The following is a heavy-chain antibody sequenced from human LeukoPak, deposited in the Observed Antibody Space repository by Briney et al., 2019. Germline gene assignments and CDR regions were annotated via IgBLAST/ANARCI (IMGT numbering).Heavy chain of an antibody. Sequence: GESLKISCKGSGYSFTSYWIGWVRQMPGKGLEWMGIIYPGDSDTRYSPSFQGQVTISADKSISTAYLQWSSLKASDTAMYYCARSLWFGELLTDDAFDIWGQGTMVTVSS. CDR3: ARSLWFGELLTDDAFDI. CDR1: GYSFTSYW. V-gene: IGHV5-51*01. CDR2: IYPGDSDT. J-gene: IGHJ3*02. D-gene: IGHD3-10*01.